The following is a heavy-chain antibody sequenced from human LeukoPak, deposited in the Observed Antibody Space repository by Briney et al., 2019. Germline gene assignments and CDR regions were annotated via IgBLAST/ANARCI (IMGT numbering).Heavy chain of an antibody. CDR1: GDSIISGGYY. Sequence: SETLSLTCTVSGDSIISGGYYWSWIRQHPGKGLEWIGYIYYSGTTYYNPSLKSRLTISVDTSTNQFSLKLSSVTAADTAVYYCARGDSGYYLDYWGQGTLVTVSS. J-gene: IGHJ4*02. CDR2: IYYSGTT. D-gene: IGHD3-22*01. CDR3: ARGDSGYYLDY. V-gene: IGHV4-31*03.